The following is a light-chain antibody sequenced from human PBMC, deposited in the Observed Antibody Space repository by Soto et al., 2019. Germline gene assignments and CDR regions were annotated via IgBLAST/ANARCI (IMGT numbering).Light chain of an antibody. CDR1: QSVSSN. Sequence: EIVMTQSTATLSVSPGERATLSCRASQSVSSNLAWYQQKPGQAPRLLIYGASTRATGIPARFSGSGSGTEFTLTISSLQSEDFEVYYCQQYNNWPPKTFGQGTKVEIK. J-gene: IGKJ1*01. CDR2: GAS. CDR3: QQYNNWPPKT. V-gene: IGKV3-15*01.